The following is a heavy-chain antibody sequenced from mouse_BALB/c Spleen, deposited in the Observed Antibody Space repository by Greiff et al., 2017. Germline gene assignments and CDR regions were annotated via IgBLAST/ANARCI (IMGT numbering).Heavy chain of an antibody. J-gene: IGHJ4*01. CDR3: AGDGNYNFAMDY. Sequence: EVQLQQSGPGLVKPSQSLTLTCTVTGYSITSDYAWNWIRQFPGNKLEWMGYISYSGSTSYNPSLKSRISITRDTSKNQFFLQLNSVTTEDTATYYCAGDGNYNFAMDYWGQGTSVTVSS. CDR1: GYSITSDYA. D-gene: IGHD2-1*01. CDR2: ISYSGST. V-gene: IGHV3-2*02.